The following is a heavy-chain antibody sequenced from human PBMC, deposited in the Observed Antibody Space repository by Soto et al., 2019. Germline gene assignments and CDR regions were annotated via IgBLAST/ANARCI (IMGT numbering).Heavy chain of an antibody. D-gene: IGHD3-3*01. Sequence: ASVKVSCKASGYTFTSYGISWVRQAPGQGLEWMGWVSAYNGDTNYAQKLQGRVTMTTDTSTSTVYMELSSLRSEDTAVYYCATAFWSEALFDYWGQGTLVTSPQ. CDR3: ATAFWSEALFDY. V-gene: IGHV1-18*01. J-gene: IGHJ4*02. CDR1: GYTFTSYG. CDR2: VSAYNGDT.